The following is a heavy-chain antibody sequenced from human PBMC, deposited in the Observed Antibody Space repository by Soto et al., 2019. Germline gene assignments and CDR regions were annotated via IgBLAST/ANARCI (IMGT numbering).Heavy chain of an antibody. J-gene: IGHJ6*02. V-gene: IGHV4-59*01. CDR3: ARDKGMDV. CDR2: IYYSGST. Sequence: PSETLSLTCTVSGGSISSYYWSWIRQPPGKGLEWIGYIYYSGSTNHNPSLKSRVTISVGTSKNQFSLKLSSVTAADTAVYYCARDKGMDVWGQGTTVTVSS. CDR1: GGSISSYY.